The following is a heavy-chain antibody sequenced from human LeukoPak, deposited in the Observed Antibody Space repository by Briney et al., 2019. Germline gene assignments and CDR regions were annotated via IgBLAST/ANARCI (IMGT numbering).Heavy chain of an antibody. J-gene: IGHJ4*02. CDR3: ATVKQTAVTTCDY. CDR2: ISYAGSNK. V-gene: IGHV3-30*07. D-gene: IGHD4-11*01. CDR1: GFTFSSYS. Sequence: GGSLRLSCAASGFTFSSYSMRCVRPAPGKGLEWVAVISYAGSNKYYADTVKCRFTISRDNSKNTLYLQMNSRRAEDTAVYYWATVKQTAVTTCDYWGQGNLVTVSS.